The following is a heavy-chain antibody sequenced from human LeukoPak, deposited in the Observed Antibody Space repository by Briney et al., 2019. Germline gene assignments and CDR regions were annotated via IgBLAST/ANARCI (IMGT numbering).Heavy chain of an antibody. Sequence: GGSLRLSCAASGFTFSSYAMSWVRQAPGKGLEWVAGISGSGGSTYYADSVKGRFTISRDNSKNTLYLQMNSPRAEDTAVYYCAILPGYSSSWYEVDYWGQGTLVTVSS. CDR1: GFTFSSYA. CDR2: ISGSGGST. CDR3: AILPGYSSSWYEVDY. V-gene: IGHV3-23*01. J-gene: IGHJ4*02. D-gene: IGHD6-13*01.